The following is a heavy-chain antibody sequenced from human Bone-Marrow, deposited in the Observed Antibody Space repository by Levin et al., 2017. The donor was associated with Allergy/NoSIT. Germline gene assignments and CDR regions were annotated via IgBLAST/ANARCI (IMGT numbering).Heavy chain of an antibody. CDR1: GFTFDDYA. J-gene: IGHJ6*02. D-gene: IGHD3-10*01. Sequence: SLKISCTVSGFTFDDYAMHWVRKAPGKGLEWVSHISWNSGAIAYADSVKGRFTISRDNARNSLYLQMNGLRAEDTALYYCAKSQYFYGPGRSLPRLGMDVWGQGTTVTVSS. V-gene: IGHV3-9*01. CDR2: ISWNSGAI. CDR3: AKSQYFYGPGRSLPRLGMDV.